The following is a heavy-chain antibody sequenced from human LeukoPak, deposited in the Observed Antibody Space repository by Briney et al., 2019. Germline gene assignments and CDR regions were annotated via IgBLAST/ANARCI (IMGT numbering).Heavy chain of an antibody. D-gene: IGHD3-10*01. J-gene: IGHJ4*02. CDR1: GGSISSSSYY. CDR2: IYYSGST. V-gene: IGHV4-39*01. CDR3: ARLMVRGVMDY. Sequence: PSETLSLTCTVSGGSISSSSYYWGWIRQPPGKGLEWIGSIYYSGSTYYNPSLKSRVTISVDTSKNQFSLKLSSVTAADTAVYYCARLMVRGVMDYWGQGTLVTVSS.